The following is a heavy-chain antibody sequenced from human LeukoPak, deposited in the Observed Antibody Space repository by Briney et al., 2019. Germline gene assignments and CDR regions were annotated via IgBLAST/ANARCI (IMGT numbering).Heavy chain of an antibody. J-gene: IGHJ3*02. CDR3: ARGHYGDYVCAFDI. V-gene: IGHV4-34*01. D-gene: IGHD4-17*01. Sequence: PSETLSLTCAVYGGSFSGYYWSWIRQPPGKGLEWIGEINHSGSTNYNPSLKSRVTISVDTSKNQFFLKLSSVTAADTAVYYCARGHYGDYVCAFDIWGQGTMVTVSS. CDR2: INHSGST. CDR1: GGSFSGYY.